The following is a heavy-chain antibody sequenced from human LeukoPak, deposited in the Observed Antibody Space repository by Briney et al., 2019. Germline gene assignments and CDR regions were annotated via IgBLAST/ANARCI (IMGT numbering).Heavy chain of an antibody. CDR1: GGSISSSSYY. CDR3: ARPYYDSSGYYHDAFDI. Sequence: PSETLSLTCTVSGGSISSSSYYWSWIRQPPGKGLEWIGYIYHSGSTYYNPSLKSRVTMSVDTSKNQFSLKLSSVTAADTAVYYCARPYYDSSGYYHDAFDIWGQGTMVTVSS. V-gene: IGHV4-30-4*07. D-gene: IGHD3-22*01. J-gene: IGHJ3*02. CDR2: IYHSGST.